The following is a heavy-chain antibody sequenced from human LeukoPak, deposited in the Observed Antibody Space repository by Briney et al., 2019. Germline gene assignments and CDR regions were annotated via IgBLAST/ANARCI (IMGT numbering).Heavy chain of an antibody. D-gene: IGHD5-18*01. J-gene: IGHJ4*02. V-gene: IGHV5-51*01. CDR1: GYSFTSYW. Sequence: GESLKISCKGSGYSFTSYWIGWVRQIPGKGLEWMGIIYPGDSDTRYDPSFQGQVTISADKSISTAYLQWSSLKASDTAMYYCARHQGVDTAMVPFDYWGQGTLVTVSS. CDR2: IYPGDSDT. CDR3: ARHQGVDTAMVPFDY.